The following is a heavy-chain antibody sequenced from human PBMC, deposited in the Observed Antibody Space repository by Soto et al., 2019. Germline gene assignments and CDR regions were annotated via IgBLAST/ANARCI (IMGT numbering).Heavy chain of an antibody. J-gene: IGHJ4*02. CDR2: IWYDGSNK. Sequence: QVQLVESGGGVVQPGRSLRLSCAASGFTFSSYGIHWVRQAPGKGLEWVAVIWYDGSNKYYADSVRGRFTISRDNSKNTLYLQMNSLRAEDTAVYYCARVDGYWGQGTMVTVSS. CDR3: ARVDGY. CDR1: GFTFSSYG. V-gene: IGHV3-33*01.